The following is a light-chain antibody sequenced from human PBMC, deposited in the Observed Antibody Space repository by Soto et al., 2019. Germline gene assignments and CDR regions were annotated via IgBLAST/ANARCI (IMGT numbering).Light chain of an antibody. Sequence: DIQMTQSPSTLSASVGDRVTITCRASQSISSWLAWYQQKPGKAPKLLIYKASSLQIGVPSRFSGSGSGAEFALTISSLQPDDLATYYCQQYNIYPYTFGQGTKLEIK. CDR3: QQYNIYPYT. J-gene: IGKJ2*01. V-gene: IGKV1-5*03. CDR2: KAS. CDR1: QSISSW.